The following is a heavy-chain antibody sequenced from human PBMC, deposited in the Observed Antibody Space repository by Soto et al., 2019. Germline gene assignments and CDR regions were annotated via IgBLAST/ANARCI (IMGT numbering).Heavy chain of an antibody. V-gene: IGHV1-69*01. CDR3: ARGWPRVTMRVVESENFGMDV. D-gene: IGHD2-21*01. J-gene: IGHJ6*01. CDR1: GDNFSKYS. Sequence: QVQLVQSGAEVKKPGSSVTVSCKASGDNFSKYSFSWVRQAPGQGLEWMGGIIPLFGTPDYAEKFQDRVTISADESTITVYMELSSLRDEDTCVYYCARGWPRVTMRVVESENFGMDVWGEGTAVTVSS. CDR2: IIPLFGTP.